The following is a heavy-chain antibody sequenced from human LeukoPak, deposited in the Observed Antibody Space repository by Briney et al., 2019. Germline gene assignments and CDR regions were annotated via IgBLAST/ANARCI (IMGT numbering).Heavy chain of an antibody. Sequence: QTGGYLRLSCAASGFTFSNYAMSWVRQAPGKGLEWVSAVSGRDDSTYYADSVKGRFTISRDTSKNTLYLQMNSLRAEDTAVYYCAKWGDYDILTGYYDSDYWGQGTLVTVSS. D-gene: IGHD3-9*01. J-gene: IGHJ4*02. CDR1: GFTFSNYA. CDR2: VSGRDDST. CDR3: AKWGDYDILTGYYDSDY. V-gene: IGHV3-23*01.